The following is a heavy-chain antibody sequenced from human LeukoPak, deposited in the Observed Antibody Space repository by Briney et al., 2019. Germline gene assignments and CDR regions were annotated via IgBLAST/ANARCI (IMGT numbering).Heavy chain of an antibody. CDR3: AREVSRYCSGGSCYHLNWFDP. D-gene: IGHD2-15*01. CDR1: GYTFTSYA. J-gene: IGHJ5*02. V-gene: IGHV7-4-1*02. CDR2: INTNTGSP. Sequence: ASVKVSCKASGYTFTSYAMNWVRQAPGQGLEWMGWINTNTGSPTYAQGFTGRFVFSLDTSVSTAYLQISSLKAEDTAVYYCAREVSRYCSGGSCYHLNWFDPWGQGTLVTVSS.